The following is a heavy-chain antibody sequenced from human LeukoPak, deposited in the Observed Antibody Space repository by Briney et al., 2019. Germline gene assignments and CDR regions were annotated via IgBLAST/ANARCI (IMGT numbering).Heavy chain of an antibody. CDR1: GGTFSSYA. D-gene: IGHD2-8*01. V-gene: IGHV1-69*05. CDR2: IIPIFGTA. CDR3: ATTSMVGFLRTRGYYYYMDV. J-gene: IGHJ6*03. Sequence: SVKVSCKASGGTFSSYAISWVRQAPGQGLEWMGGIIPIFGTANYAQKFQGRVTITTDESTSTAYMELSSLRSEDTAVYYCATTSMVGFLRTRGYYYYMDVWGKGTTVTVSS.